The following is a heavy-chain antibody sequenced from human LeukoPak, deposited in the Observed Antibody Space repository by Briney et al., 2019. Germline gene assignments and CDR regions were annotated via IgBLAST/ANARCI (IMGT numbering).Heavy chain of an antibody. J-gene: IGHJ4*02. CDR1: GGSISSRGYY. D-gene: IGHD3-10*01. CDR2: ITYSGST. V-gene: IGHV4-39*07. Sequence: SETLSLTCTVSGGSISSRGYYWGWIRQPPGKGLEWIGTITYSGSTYFSPSVKSRVTMSVDTSKNQFSLKLSSVTAADTAVYYCARVSLVRGAPDYYFDYWGQGTLVTVSS. CDR3: ARVSLVRGAPDYYFDY.